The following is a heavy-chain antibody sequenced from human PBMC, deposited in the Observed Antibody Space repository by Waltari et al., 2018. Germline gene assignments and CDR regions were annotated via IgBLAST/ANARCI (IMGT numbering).Heavy chain of an antibody. CDR3: ASQDVDLWSGQGVGANDY. J-gene: IGHJ4*02. Sequence: QLQLQESGPGLVKPSETLSLTCTVSGGSISSSSYYWGWIRQPPGKGLEWIGSIDYSGSTNNNPSLKIRVTISVDTAKNQFSLKLSFVTAADTAVYYCASQDVDLWSGQGVGANDYWGQGTLVTVSS. CDR2: IDYSGST. CDR1: GGSISSSSYY. D-gene: IGHD3-3*01. V-gene: IGHV4-39*01.